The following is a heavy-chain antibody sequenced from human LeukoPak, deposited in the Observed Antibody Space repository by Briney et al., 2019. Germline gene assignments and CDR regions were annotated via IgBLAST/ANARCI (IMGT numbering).Heavy chain of an antibody. CDR3: AKGRVMGWVMVPTPRPDFYY. CDR2: ISGSGGST. J-gene: IGHJ4*02. Sequence: GGSLRLSCAASGFTFSSYAMSWVRQAPGKGLEWVSAISGSGGSTYYADSVKGRFTISRDNSKNTLYLQMNSLRAEDTAVYYCAKGRVMGWVMVPTPRPDFYYWGQGTLVTVSS. V-gene: IGHV3-23*01. CDR1: GFTFSSYA. D-gene: IGHD2-8*01.